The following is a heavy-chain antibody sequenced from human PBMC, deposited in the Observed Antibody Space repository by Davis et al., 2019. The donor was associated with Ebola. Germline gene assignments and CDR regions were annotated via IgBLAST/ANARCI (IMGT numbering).Heavy chain of an antibody. CDR3: TLNAQLVRGEDY. V-gene: IGHV3-73*01. D-gene: IGHD6-6*01. CDR1: GFTFSGSA. CDR2: IRSKAYTYAT. J-gene: IGHJ4*02. Sequence: GGSLRLSCAASGFTFSGSAMHWVRQASGKGLEWVGRIRSKAYTYATAYAASVKGRFTISRDDSKNTAYLQMNSLKTEDTAVYYCTLNAQLVRGEDYWGQGTLVTVSS.